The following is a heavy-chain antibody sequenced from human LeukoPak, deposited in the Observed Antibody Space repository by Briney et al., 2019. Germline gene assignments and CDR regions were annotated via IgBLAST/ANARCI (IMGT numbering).Heavy chain of an antibody. CDR3: AREGTVTNNFDY. CDR2: TYYSGST. CDR1: GGSISSYY. D-gene: IGHD4-11*01. J-gene: IGHJ4*02. V-gene: IGHV4-59*01. Sequence: PSETLSLTCTVSGGSISSYYWSWIRQPPGKGLEWIGYTYYSGSTNYNPSLKSRVTISVDTSKNQFSLKLSSVTAADTAVYDCAREGTVTNNFDYWGQGTLVTVSS.